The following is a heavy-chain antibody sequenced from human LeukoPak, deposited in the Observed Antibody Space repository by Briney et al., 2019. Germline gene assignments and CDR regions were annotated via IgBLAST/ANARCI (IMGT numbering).Heavy chain of an antibody. CDR1: GYTFTGYY. CDR3: ARGVLLQGRGAFDI. D-gene: IGHD1-26*01. Sequence: ASVKVSCKASGYTFTGYYMYWVRQAPGQGLEWMGWIIPNSGGTKYAQKFQDRVTMTRDTSISTAYMELSSLTYDDTAVYYCARGVLLQGRGAFDIWGQGAMVTVSS. V-gene: IGHV1-2*02. CDR2: IIPNSGGT. J-gene: IGHJ3*02.